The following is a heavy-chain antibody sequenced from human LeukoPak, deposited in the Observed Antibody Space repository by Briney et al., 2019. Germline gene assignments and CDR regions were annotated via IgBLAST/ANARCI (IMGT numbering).Heavy chain of an antibody. V-gene: IGHV3-30*18. D-gene: IGHD3-16*01. CDR2: ASSDGDTT. Sequence: GGSLRLSCAASGFTFSRYGMRWVRQAPGKGLEWVAVASSDGDTTYYSDSVKGRFTISKDNSRNTLYLQMNSLKPEDTAVYYCAKEGSTTFREDFDCWGQGTLVIVSS. CDR3: AKEGSTTFREDFDC. J-gene: IGHJ4*02. CDR1: GFTFSRYG.